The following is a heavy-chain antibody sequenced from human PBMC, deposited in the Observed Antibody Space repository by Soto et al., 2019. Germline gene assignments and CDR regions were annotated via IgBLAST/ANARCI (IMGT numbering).Heavy chain of an antibody. CDR1: GGSISSSSYY. CDR3: ARPRQWLVDFDY. V-gene: IGHV4-39*01. CDR2: IYYSGST. D-gene: IGHD6-19*01. J-gene: IGHJ4*02. Sequence: PSETLSLTCTVSGGSISSSSYYWGWIRQPPGKGLEWIGSIYYSGSTYYNPSLKSRVTISVDTSKNQFSLKLSSVTAADTAVYYWARPRQWLVDFDYWGQGTMVTVS.